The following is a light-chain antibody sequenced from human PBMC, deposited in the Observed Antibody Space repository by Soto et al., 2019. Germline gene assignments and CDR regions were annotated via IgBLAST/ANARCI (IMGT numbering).Light chain of an antibody. V-gene: IGKV1-39*01. CDR1: QSISSY. Sequence: IQLTQSPSSLSASVGDRVTITCRASQSISSYLNWYQQKPGKAPKLLIYAASSLQSGVPSRFSGSGSGTDFTLTISSLQPEDFATYYCQQSYSTPPFFGGGTKVDIK. CDR3: QQSYSTPPF. J-gene: IGKJ4*01. CDR2: AAS.